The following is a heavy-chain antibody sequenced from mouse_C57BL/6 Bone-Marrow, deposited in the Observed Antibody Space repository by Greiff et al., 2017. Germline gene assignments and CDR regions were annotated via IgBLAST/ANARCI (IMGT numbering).Heavy chain of an antibody. D-gene: IGHD4-1*01. J-gene: IGHJ1*03. CDR3: ARLTGNWYFDV. V-gene: IGHV14-2*01. CDR2: IDPEDGET. CDR1: GFNIKDYY. Sequence: EVQLQQSGAELVKPGASVKLSCTASGFNIKDYYMHWVKQRTEQGLEWIGRIDPEDGETKYAQKFQGKATITADTSSNTAYLQLSSLTSEDTAVYYCARLTGNWYFDVWGTGTTVTVSS.